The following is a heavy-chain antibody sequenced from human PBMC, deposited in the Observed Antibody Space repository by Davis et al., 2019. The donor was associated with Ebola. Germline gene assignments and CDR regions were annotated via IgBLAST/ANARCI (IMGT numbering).Heavy chain of an antibody. CDR3: AKTYCSRASCSWEHHYYYFYLDV. D-gene: IGHD2-2*01. J-gene: IGHJ6*03. CDR2: ISGSGGST. CDR1: GFTFSNYA. V-gene: IGHV3-23*01. Sequence: GESLKISCAASGFTFSNYAISWVRQAPGKGLEWVSSISGSGGSTYYADSVKGRFTISRDNSKNTLFLQMSSLRAEDTAVYYCAKTYCSRASCSWEHHYYYFYLDVWGKGTTVTISS.